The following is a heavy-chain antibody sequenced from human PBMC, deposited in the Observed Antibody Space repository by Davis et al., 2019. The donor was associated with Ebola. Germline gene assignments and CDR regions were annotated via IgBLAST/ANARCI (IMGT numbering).Heavy chain of an antibody. D-gene: IGHD6-13*01. V-gene: IGHV3-64*01. CDR1: GFTFSSYA. J-gene: IGHJ4*02. CDR2: ITSYGGTT. Sequence: GESLKISCAASGFTFSSYAMSWVRQAPGKGLEHVSAITSYGGTTFYANSVKGRFTISRDNSKNTLYLQVASLRPEDMAVYYCARVPLSYSSSWHFDYWGQGTLVTVSS. CDR3: ARVPLSYSSSWHFDY.